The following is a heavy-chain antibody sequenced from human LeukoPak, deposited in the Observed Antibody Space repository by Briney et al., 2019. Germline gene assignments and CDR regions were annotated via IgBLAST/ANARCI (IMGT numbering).Heavy chain of an antibody. J-gene: IGHJ4*02. CDR3: SRGLSHLYYFYK. V-gene: IGHV3-30-3*01. CDR1: GFTFSSYA. Sequence: PGGSLRLSCAASGFTFSSYAMHWVRQAPGKGLEVVAVISYDGSNKYYADSVKGRFTISRDNSKNTLYLQMNRLRAEDTAVYYCSRGLSHLYYFYKLGQGTLVTVSS. CDR2: ISYDGSNK.